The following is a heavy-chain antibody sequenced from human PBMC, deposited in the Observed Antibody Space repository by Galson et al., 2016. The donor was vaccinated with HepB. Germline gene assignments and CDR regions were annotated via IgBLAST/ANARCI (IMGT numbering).Heavy chain of an antibody. J-gene: IGHJ6*02. CDR1: GGSFSGYY. CDR2: INHSGST. V-gene: IGHV4-34*01. Sequence: SETLSLTCAVYGGSFSGYYWSWIRQPPGKGLEWIGEINHSGSTHYNPSLKSRVTISVDTSKNQFSLKLSSVTAADTAVYYCARGDDELLYSVESPHHYYGMDVWGQGTTVTVSS. D-gene: IGHD2-2*02. CDR3: ARGDDELLYSVESPHHYYGMDV.